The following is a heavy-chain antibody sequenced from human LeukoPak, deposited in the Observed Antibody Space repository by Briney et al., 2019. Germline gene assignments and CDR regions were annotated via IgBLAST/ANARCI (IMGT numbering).Heavy chain of an antibody. Sequence: GASVKVSCKASGCTFTTYDINWVRQATGQGLEWMGWMNPDSGITGYAQRFQGRVTITWDTSISTAYMELSSLRSEDTAMYYCAKNYFGSGTYSPHVSWGQGTLVTVSS. J-gene: IGHJ5*02. V-gene: IGHV1-8*03. CDR3: AKNYFGSGTYSPHVS. CDR1: GCTFTTYD. D-gene: IGHD3-10*01. CDR2: MNPDSGIT.